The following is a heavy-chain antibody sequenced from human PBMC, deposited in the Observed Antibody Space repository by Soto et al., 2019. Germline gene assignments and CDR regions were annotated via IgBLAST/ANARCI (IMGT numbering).Heavy chain of an antibody. D-gene: IGHD2-8*01. V-gene: IGHV4-31*03. Sequence: QEQLQESGPGLVKPSQTLSLTCTVSGGTISSSAYYWSGIRQHPGKGLEWIGYIYYDGTTYHNPSLKSRVNMSVETSKNQFSLKLNSVTAADTAVYYCASVGLNGNSLSNFDYWGQGTPVTVSS. CDR3: ASVGLNGNSLSNFDY. CDR1: GGTISSSAYY. CDR2: IYYDGTT. J-gene: IGHJ4*02.